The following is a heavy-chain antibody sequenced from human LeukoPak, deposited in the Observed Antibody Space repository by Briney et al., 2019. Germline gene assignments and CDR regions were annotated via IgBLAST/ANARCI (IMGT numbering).Heavy chain of an antibody. CDR3: ARGSFDFEY. CDR2: IYYSGST. V-gene: IGHV4-38-2*01. J-gene: IGHJ4*02. CDR1: GYSISSFYY. Sequence: PSETLSLTCAVSGYSISSFYYWGWIRQPPGQGLDWIGSIYYSGSTYYSPSLKSRVTISLDTSKNQFSLKLNSVTAADTAVYYCARGSFDFEYWGQGTLVTVSS. D-gene: IGHD1-26*01.